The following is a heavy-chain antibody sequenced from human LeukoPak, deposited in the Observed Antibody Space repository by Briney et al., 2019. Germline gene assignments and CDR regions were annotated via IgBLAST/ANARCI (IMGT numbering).Heavy chain of an antibody. CDR3: ARRSYYDSSAIFDY. CDR2: LYYSGST. V-gene: IGHV4-39*01. D-gene: IGHD3-22*01. J-gene: IGHJ4*02. CDR1: GGSFSSYY. Sequence: SETLSLTCAVYGGSFSSYYWDWIRQPPGKGLEWIGSLYYSGSTYYNPSLKSRVTISVDTSKNQFSLKLSSVTAADTAVFYCARRSYYDSSAIFDYWGQGTLVTVSS.